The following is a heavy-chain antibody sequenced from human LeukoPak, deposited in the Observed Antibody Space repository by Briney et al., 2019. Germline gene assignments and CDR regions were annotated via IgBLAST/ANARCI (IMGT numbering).Heavy chain of an antibody. CDR1: GLTVRSNL. J-gene: IGHJ6*02. CDR2: MNKDGSEK. V-gene: IGHV3-7*03. CDR3: ARNNDLDV. Sequence: PGGSLRLSCAASGLTVRSNLMSWVRQAPGKGPEWVANMNKDGSEKYYVDSVKGRFTISRDTAKNSLYLQMNNLRVEDTALYYCARNNDLDVWGQGTTVVVSS. D-gene: IGHD1/OR15-1a*01.